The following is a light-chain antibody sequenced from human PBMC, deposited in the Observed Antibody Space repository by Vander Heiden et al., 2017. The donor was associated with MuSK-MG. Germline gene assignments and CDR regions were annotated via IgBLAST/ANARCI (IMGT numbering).Light chain of an antibody. CDR1: QSISSY. V-gene: IGKV1-39*01. CDR2: AAS. CDR3: QQSYSTLYT. J-gene: IGKJ2*01. Sequence: DIEMTQSPPSPSASVGDRVTITCRASQSISSYLNWYQQKPGKAPKLLIYAASSLQTGVPSRFSGSGSGTDFTLTISSLQPEDFATYYCQQSYSTLYTFGQGTKLEIK.